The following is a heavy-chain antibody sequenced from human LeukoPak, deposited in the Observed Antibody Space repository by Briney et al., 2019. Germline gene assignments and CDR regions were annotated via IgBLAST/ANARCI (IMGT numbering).Heavy chain of an antibody. J-gene: IGHJ4*02. D-gene: IGHD5-18*01. Sequence: GRSPRLSCAASGFTFSSYAMHWVRQAPGKGLEWVAVISYDGSNKYYADSVKGRFTISRDNSKNTLYLQMNSLRAEDTAVYYCVEGGAARFDYWGQGTLVAVSS. CDR2: ISYDGSNK. CDR1: GFTFSSYA. CDR3: VEGGAARFDY. V-gene: IGHV3-30*04.